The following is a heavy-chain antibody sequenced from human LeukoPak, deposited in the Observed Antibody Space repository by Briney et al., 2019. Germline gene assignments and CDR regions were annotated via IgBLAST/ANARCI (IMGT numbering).Heavy chain of an antibody. Sequence: GGSLRLSCAVSGFSFSDAWTSWVRQTPGKGLEWVGRIESKTDGGTTDYAALVKGRFTISRDDSTNTLYLQMNSLKSEDTAVYYCTTYGSGRKFDYWGQGVLVTVSS. CDR2: IESKTDGGTT. CDR3: TTYGSGRKFDY. J-gene: IGHJ4*02. CDR1: GFSFSDAW. D-gene: IGHD3-10*01. V-gene: IGHV3-15*04.